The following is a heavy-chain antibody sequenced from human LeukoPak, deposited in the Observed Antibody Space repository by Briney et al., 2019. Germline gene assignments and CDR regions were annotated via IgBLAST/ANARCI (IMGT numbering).Heavy chain of an antibody. D-gene: IGHD4-23*01. CDR2: INWNSGSI. CDR1: GFTFDDYA. CDR3: AKAPYGGNSLVSPATFDY. Sequence: PGRSLRLSCAASGFTFDDYAMYWVRQAPGKGLEWVSGINWNSGSIGCADSVKGRFTISRDNAKNSLYLQMNSLRAEDTALYYCAKAPYGGNSLVSPATFDYWGQGTLVTVSS. J-gene: IGHJ4*02. V-gene: IGHV3-9*01.